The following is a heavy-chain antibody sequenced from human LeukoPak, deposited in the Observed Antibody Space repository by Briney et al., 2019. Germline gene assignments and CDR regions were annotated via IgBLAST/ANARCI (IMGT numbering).Heavy chain of an antibody. CDR1: GFTVSSNY. Sequence: AGGSLRPSCAASGFTVSSNYMSWIRQAPGKGLEWISYIVNSGGTTSYADSVQGRFTISSDDAKNSLYLQMNSLRAEDTAVYYCAGGYGSGSYSAWGQGIPVTVSS. CDR3: AGGYGSGSYSA. D-gene: IGHD3-10*01. J-gene: IGHJ5*02. CDR2: IVNSGGTT. V-gene: IGHV3-11*01.